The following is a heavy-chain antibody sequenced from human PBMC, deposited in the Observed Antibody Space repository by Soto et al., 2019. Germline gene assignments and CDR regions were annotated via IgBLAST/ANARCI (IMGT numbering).Heavy chain of an antibody. CDR2: INPSGGST. V-gene: IGHV1-46*03. J-gene: IGHJ3*02. CDR1: GYTFTSYY. D-gene: IGHD2-2*01. CDR3: ASALGYCSSTSCSGDAFDI. Sequence: GASVKVSCKASGYTFTSYYMHWVRQAPGQGLEWMGIINPSGGSTSYAQKFQGRVTMTRDTSTSTVYMELSSLRSEDTAVYYCASALGYCSSTSCSGDAFDIWGQGTMVTVSS.